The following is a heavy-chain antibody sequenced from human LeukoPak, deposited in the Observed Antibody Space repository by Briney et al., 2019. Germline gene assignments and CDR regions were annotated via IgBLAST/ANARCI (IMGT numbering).Heavy chain of an antibody. V-gene: IGHV4-59*01. D-gene: IGHD6-13*01. CDR1: GGSISSYY. Sequence: SETLSLTCTVSGGSISSYYWSWIRQPPGKGLEWIGYIYYSGSTNYNPSLKSRVTISVDTSKNQFSLKLSSVTAADTAVYYCARGASRSWFHFDYWGQGTLVTVSS. CDR3: ARGASRSWFHFDY. CDR2: IYYSGST. J-gene: IGHJ4*02.